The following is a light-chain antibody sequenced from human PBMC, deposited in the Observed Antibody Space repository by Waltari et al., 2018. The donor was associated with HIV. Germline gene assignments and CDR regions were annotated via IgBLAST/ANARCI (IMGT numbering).Light chain of an antibody. CDR1: RSDVGGHNY. J-gene: IGLJ3*02. CDR3: CSYTGHATGV. V-gene: IGLV2-14*03. Sequence: SALTQPASASGSLGLSITVSCTGTRSDVGGHNYVSWYSQHPLTAPKLIIFDGNNRTSGVSSGITACNAGNTYSLTISAFQAEDEADDYCCSYTGHATGVFGGGSRVTGL. CDR2: DGN.